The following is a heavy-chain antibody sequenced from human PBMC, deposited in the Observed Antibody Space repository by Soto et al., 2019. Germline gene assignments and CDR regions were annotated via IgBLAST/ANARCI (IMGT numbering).Heavy chain of an antibody. Sequence: QLQLQESGPGLVKPSETLSLTCTVSGGSISSSSYYWGWIRQPPGKGLEWIGSIYYSGSTYYNPSLKSRVTISVDTSKNQFSLKLSSVTAADTAVYYCARRRYYYGSGSYYLDYWGQGTLVTVSS. V-gene: IGHV4-39*01. CDR2: IYYSGST. CDR3: ARRRYYYGSGSYYLDY. J-gene: IGHJ4*02. D-gene: IGHD3-10*01. CDR1: GGSISSSSYY.